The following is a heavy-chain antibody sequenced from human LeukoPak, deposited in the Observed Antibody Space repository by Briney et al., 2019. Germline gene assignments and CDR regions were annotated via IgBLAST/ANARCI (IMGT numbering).Heavy chain of an antibody. CDR2: IYTTGST. D-gene: IGHD5-12*01. Sequence: PSETLSLTCTVSSGSITSGNNYWAWVRQPAGKGLEWVGHIYTTGSTTGRTNYSPSLKSRVTISIATSTNQFSLRLTSVTAADTAIYFCARDRYGGYVNQAFDSWGQGTLVTVSS. J-gene: IGHJ4*02. V-gene: IGHV4-61*09. CDR3: ARDRYGGYVNQAFDS. CDR1: SGSITSGNNY.